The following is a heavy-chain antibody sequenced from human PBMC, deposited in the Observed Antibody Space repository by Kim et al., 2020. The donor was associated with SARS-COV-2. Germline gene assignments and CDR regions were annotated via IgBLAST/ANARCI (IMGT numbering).Heavy chain of an antibody. Sequence: GGSLRLSCAASGFIFSNYDMSWVRQAPGKGLEWVSVILNRGDMYYAESVRGRFTVSRDNSKNTVYLQMDSLTVEDTAVYYCTKRALAAAVDGVQGTLVTVSS. CDR3: TKRALAAAVD. CDR1: GFIFSNYD. CDR2: ILNRGDM. J-gene: IGHJ4*02. V-gene: IGHV3-23*01. D-gene: IGHD6-13*01.